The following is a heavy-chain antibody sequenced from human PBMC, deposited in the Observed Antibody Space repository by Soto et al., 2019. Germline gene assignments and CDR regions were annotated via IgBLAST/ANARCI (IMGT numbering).Heavy chain of an antibody. CDR1: GGTFSSYA. V-gene: IGHV1-69*01. Sequence: QVQLVQSGAEVKKPGSSVKVSCKASGGTFSSYAISWVRQAPGQGLEWMGGIIPIFGTANYAQKFQGRVTITADESTSTAYMELSSLRSEDTAVYYCARDRDSSGYQQKSKSFDYWGQGTLVTVSS. CDR2: IIPIFGTA. J-gene: IGHJ4*02. CDR3: ARDRDSSGYQQKSKSFDY. D-gene: IGHD3-22*01.